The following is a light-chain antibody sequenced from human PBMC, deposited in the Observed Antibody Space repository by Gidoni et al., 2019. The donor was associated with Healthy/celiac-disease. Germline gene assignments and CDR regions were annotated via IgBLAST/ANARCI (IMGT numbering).Light chain of an antibody. Sequence: DIVMNQSPDALAVSLGERATINCKSSQSVLYSSKNKNYLAWYQQNPGQPPKLLIYWASTRESGVPDRFSCSGSGTDFTLTISSLQAEDVAVYYCQQYYSTPYTFGQGTKLEIK. J-gene: IGKJ2*01. CDR2: WAS. CDR1: QSVLYSSKNKNY. V-gene: IGKV4-1*01. CDR3: QQYYSTPYT.